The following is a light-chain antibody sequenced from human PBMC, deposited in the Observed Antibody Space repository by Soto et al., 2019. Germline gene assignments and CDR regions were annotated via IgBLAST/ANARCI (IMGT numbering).Light chain of an antibody. Sequence: QSVLTQPASVSGSPGQSITISCTGTSSDVGGYNYVSWYQQHPGKAPKLMIYEVSNRPSGVSNRFSGSKSGNTASLTISGLQDEDEADYYCSSYTSSSTDVVFGRGTKVTVL. V-gene: IGLV2-14*01. J-gene: IGLJ2*01. CDR2: EVS. CDR3: SSYTSSSTDVV. CDR1: SSDVGGYNY.